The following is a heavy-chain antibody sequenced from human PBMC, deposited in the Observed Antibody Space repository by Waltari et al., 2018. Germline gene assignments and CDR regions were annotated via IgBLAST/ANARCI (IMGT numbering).Heavy chain of an antibody. CDR1: GYTFTNFG. V-gene: IGHV1-18*01. Sequence: QVQLVQSGAEVKKPGASVQVSCKASGYTFTNFGINWVRQAPGQGLEWMGWISHYNGNADYEKKLQDRVTMTTDTSTKTAFLELRSLRSDDTAVYYCARGGGPRTVVALTFDLWGQGTLVTVSS. CDR2: ISHYNGNA. J-gene: IGHJ4*02. D-gene: IGHD3-22*01. CDR3: ARGGGPRTVVALTFDL.